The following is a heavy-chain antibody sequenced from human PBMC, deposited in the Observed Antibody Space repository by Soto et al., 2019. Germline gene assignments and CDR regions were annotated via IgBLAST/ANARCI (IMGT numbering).Heavy chain of an antibody. Sequence: GGSLRLSCAASGFTFSSYSMNWVRQAPGKGLEWVSSISSSSSYIYYADSVKGRFTISRDNAKNSLYLQMNSLRAEDTAVYYCARGSHDSSGYYLHLWPGRLVGAFDIWGQGTMVTVSS. V-gene: IGHV3-21*01. CDR1: GFTFSSYS. J-gene: IGHJ3*02. D-gene: IGHD3-22*01. CDR3: ARGSHDSSGYYLHLWPGRLVGAFDI. CDR2: ISSSSSYI.